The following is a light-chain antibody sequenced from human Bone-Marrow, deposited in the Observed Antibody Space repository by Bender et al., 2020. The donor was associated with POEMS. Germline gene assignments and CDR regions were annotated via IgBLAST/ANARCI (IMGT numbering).Light chain of an antibody. CDR2: KDT. CDR3: AVWDDSLNGWV. V-gene: IGLV3-25*02. Sequence: YELTQPPSVSVSPGQTARITCSGDALPERYAYWYQQKSGQAPVLVIYKDTERPSEVPDRFSGSRSGTSASLAISGLQSEDEADYYCAVWDDSLNGWVFGGGTKLTVL. J-gene: IGLJ3*02. CDR1: ALPERY.